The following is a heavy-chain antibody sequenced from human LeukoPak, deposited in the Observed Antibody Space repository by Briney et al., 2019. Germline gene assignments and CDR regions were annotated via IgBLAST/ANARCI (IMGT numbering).Heavy chain of an antibody. V-gene: IGHV4-59*12. CDR2: IYYSGST. CDR3: ARGTAGKAYFDY. J-gene: IGHJ4*02. CDR1: GGSISSYY. Sequence: SETLSLTCTVSGGSISSYYWSWIRQPPGKGLEWIGYIYYSGSTNYNPSLKSRVTISVDTSKNQFSLKLSSVTAADTAVYYCARGTAGKAYFDYWGQGTLVTVSS. D-gene: IGHD6-19*01.